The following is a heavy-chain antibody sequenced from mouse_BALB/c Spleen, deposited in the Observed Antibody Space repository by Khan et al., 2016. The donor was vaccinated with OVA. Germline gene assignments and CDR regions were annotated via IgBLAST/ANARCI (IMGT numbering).Heavy chain of an antibody. J-gene: IGHJ2*01. D-gene: IGHD1-1*01. CDR3: TRIYRSDFDY. CDR1: GYSFTGYF. V-gene: IGHV1-20*02. CDR2: INPHIGET. Sequence: VQLKESGPELVRPGASVKISCTASGYSFTGYFMNWVMQSHGKNLEWIGRINPHIGETFYNQRFKDQATLTVDESSSTAHMELRSLASEDSAVYYCTRIYRSDFDYWGQGTTLTVSS.